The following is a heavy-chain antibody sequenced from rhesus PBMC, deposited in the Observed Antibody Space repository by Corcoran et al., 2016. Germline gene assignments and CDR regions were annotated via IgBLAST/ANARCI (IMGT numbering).Heavy chain of an antibody. Sequence: EVQLVESGGGLVQPGGSLRLSCAASGFTFSSTRMNWIRQAPGKRLEWVADIKSDGSEKYYVDSVKGRFTISRDNAKNSLYLQMNSLRAEDTAVYYCVGSFEYFEFWGQGALVTVSS. CDR1: GFTFSSTR. CDR3: VGSFEYFEF. V-gene: IGHV3S35*01. J-gene: IGHJ1*01. CDR2: IKSDGSEK.